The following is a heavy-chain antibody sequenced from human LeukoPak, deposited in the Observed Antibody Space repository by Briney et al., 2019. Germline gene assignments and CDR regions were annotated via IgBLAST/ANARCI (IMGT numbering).Heavy chain of an antibody. CDR2: IYDSGST. CDR3: ASVGGGSPY. CDR1: GYSISSGHF. V-gene: IGHV4-38-2*02. D-gene: IGHD3-16*01. Sequence: PSETLSLTCTVSGYSISSGHFWSWIRQPPGKGLEWIGSIYDSGSTYYNPSLRSRVSVSADTSKNPFSLELSSVTAADTAVYYCASVGGGSPYWGQGTLVTVSS. J-gene: IGHJ4*02.